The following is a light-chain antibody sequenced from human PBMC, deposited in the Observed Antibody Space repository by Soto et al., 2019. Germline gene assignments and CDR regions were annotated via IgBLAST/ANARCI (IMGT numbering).Light chain of an antibody. CDR3: QQYGGSPIT. Sequence: GRATLSFRASQSVSRRLAWYQPRPGQSPRLLISGASMRASGVPVRFSGSGSGTDFTLTISRLEPEDFAVYYCQQYGGSPITFGLGTRLEIK. V-gene: IGKV3-20*01. CDR2: GAS. J-gene: IGKJ5*01. CDR1: QSVSRR.